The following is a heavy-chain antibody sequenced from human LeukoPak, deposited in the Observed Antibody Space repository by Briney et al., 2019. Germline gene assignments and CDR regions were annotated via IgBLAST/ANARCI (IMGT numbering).Heavy chain of an antibody. Sequence: ASVKVSCKASGGTFTSYDINWVRQATGQGLEWMGWMNPNSGNTGYAQKFQGRVTITRNTSTSTAYMELSSLRSEDTAVYYCARGGTIFGVVRGEGFDPWGQGTLVTVSS. CDR2: MNPNSGNT. J-gene: IGHJ5*02. D-gene: IGHD3-3*01. V-gene: IGHV1-8*03. CDR1: GGTFTSYD. CDR3: ARGGTIFGVVRGEGFDP.